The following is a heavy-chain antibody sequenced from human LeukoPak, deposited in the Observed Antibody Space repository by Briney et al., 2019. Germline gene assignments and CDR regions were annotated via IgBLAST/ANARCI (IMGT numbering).Heavy chain of an antibody. V-gene: IGHV3-23*01. Sequence: GGSLRLSCAASGFTFSSYAMSWVRQAPGKGLEWVSAISGSGGSTYYADPVKGRFTISRDNSKNTLYLQMNSLRAEDTAVYYCAKEDGRYYDFWSGYYSGYSPYYFDYWGQGTLVTVSS. CDR2: ISGSGGST. J-gene: IGHJ4*02. CDR3: AKEDGRYYDFWSGYYSGYSPYYFDY. D-gene: IGHD3-3*01. CDR1: GFTFSSYA.